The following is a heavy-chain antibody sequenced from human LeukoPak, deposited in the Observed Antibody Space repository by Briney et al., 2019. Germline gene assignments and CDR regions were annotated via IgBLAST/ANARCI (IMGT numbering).Heavy chain of an antibody. CDR1: GFTFSSYG. V-gene: IGHV3-33*01. J-gene: IGHJ4*02. CDR2: IWYDGSNK. Sequence: PGGSLRLSCAASGFTFSSYGMHWVRQAPGKGLEWVAVIWYDGSNKYYADSVKGRFTISRDNPKNTLYLQMNSLRAEDTAVYYCARAHPAGPFDYWGQGTLVTVSS. CDR3: ARAHPAGPFDY. D-gene: IGHD1-1*01.